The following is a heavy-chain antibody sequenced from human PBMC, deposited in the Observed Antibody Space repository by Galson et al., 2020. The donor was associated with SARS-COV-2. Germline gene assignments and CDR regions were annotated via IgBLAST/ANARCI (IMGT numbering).Heavy chain of an antibody. J-gene: IGHJ6*02. V-gene: IGHV7-4-1*02. Sequence: ASVKVSCKASGYTFTSYAMNWVRQAPGQGLAWMGWINTNTGNPTYAQGFTGRFVFSLDTSVSTASLQISSLKADDTAVYYCASPNQTETCRYYYYDGVDVWGQETTVTVSS. CDR3: ASPNQTETCRYYYYDGVDV. CDR1: GYTFTSYA. CDR2: INTNTGNP.